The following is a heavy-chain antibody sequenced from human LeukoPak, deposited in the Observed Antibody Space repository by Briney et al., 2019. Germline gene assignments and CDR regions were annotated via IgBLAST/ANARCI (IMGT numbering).Heavy chain of an antibody. CDR2: ISAQHGQT. V-gene: IGHV1-18*01. Sequence: ASVKVSCKTSGYSENFYGITWVRQVAGQGLEWMGWISAQHGQTEYAPNSQDRVTMTADTYTNTAYMELRSLRSDDTAVYYCAGSLGYCTSNVCYLKYWGQGTLVTVSS. J-gene: IGHJ4*02. CDR3: AGSLGYCTSNVCYLKY. CDR1: GYSENFYG. D-gene: IGHD2-8*01.